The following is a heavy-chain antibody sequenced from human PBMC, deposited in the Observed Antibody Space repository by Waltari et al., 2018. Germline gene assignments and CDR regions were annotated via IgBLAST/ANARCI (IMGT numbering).Heavy chain of an antibody. CDR1: GYPFTTTNA. Sequence: QVQLVQSGAEVKKPGASVKVSCQAFGYPFTTTNAVHWVRQAPGQRPEWMGWINSGNGNTRLSQTFQGRINITRDTSATTVFMDLRDLQSDDTAIYYCVTGGRPLWRHWGQGSLVSVSS. V-gene: IGHV1-3*04. J-gene: IGHJ4*02. CDR2: INSGNGNT. D-gene: IGHD3-16*01. CDR3: VTGGRPLWRH.